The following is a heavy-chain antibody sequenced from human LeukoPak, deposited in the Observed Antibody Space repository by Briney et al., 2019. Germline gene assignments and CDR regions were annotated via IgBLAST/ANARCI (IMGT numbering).Heavy chain of an antibody. CDR1: GFIFSSYG. J-gene: IGHJ4*02. D-gene: IGHD3-22*01. CDR3: AKPSVPYSSGYPTLDY. V-gene: IGHV3-30*18. CDR2: ISYDGSNK. Sequence: GRSLRLSCAASGFIFSSYGMHWVRQAPGKGLEGVAVISYDGSNKYYADSVKGRFTISRDNSKNTLYLQMNSLRAEDTAVYYCAKPSVPYSSGYPTLDYWGQGTLVTVSS.